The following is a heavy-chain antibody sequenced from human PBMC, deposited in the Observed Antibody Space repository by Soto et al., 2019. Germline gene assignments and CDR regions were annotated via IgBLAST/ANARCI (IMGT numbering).Heavy chain of an antibody. CDR2: INHSGST. Sequence: QVQLQQWGAGLLKPSETLSLTCAVYGGSFSGYYWSWIRQPPGKGLEWIGEINHSGSTNYNPSLKSRVTIAVDTSTNQFSLKLSSVTAADTAVYYWSRGRGGRWLQFPRVFFDYWGQGPLVTVSS. CDR1: GGSFSGYY. CDR3: SRGRGGRWLQFPRVFFDY. V-gene: IGHV4-34*01. J-gene: IGHJ4*02. D-gene: IGHD5-12*01.